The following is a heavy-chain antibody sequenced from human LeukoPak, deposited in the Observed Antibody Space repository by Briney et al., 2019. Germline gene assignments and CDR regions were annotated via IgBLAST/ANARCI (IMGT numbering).Heavy chain of an antibody. J-gene: IGHJ6*03. D-gene: IGHD3-3*01. CDR3: AREGVTIFNMDV. CDR2: IYYSGST. V-gene: IGHV4-59*01. CDR1: GGSISSYY. Sequence: SETLSLTCTVSGGSISSYYWSWIRQPPGKGLEWIGYIYYSGSTNYNPSLKSRVTISVDTSKNQFSLKLSSVTAADTAVYYCAREGVTIFNMDVWGKGTTVTVSS.